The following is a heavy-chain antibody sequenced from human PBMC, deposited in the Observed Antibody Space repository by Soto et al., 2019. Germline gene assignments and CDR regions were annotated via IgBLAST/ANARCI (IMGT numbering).Heavy chain of an antibody. CDR3: ARQNIAARPYRY. V-gene: IGHV1-2*02. CDR2: INPNSGGT. CDR1: GYTFTGYY. D-gene: IGHD6-6*01. Sequence: GASVKVSCKASGYTFTGYYMHWVRQAPGQGLEWMGWINPNSGGTNYAQKFQGRVTMTRDTSISTAYMELSRLRSDDTAAYYCARQNIAARPYRYWGQGTLVTVSS. J-gene: IGHJ4*02.